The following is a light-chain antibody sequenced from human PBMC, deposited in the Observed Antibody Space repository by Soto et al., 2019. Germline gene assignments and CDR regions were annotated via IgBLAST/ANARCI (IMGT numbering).Light chain of an antibody. CDR1: SSDVGGYNY. CDR3: SSYTRSSTHV. Sequence: QSALTQPASVSGSPGQSITISCTGTSSDVGGYNYVSWYQQHPGKAPKLMIYDVTNRPSGVSNRFPGSKSGNTASLTISGLQAEDEADYYCSSYTRSSTHVFGTGTKVTVL. J-gene: IGLJ1*01. V-gene: IGLV2-14*03. CDR2: DVT.